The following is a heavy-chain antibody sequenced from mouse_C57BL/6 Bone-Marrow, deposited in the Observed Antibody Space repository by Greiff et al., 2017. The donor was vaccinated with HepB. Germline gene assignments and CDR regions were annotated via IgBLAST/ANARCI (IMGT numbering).Heavy chain of an antibody. CDR3: ARRSPYYYGSSYGY. D-gene: IGHD1-1*01. J-gene: IGHJ2*01. V-gene: IGHV1-63*01. CDR2: IYPGGGYT. CDR1: GYTFTNYW. Sequence: QVQLQQSGAELVRPGTSVKMSCKASGYTFTNYWIGWAKQRPGNGLEWIGDIYPGGGYTNYNEKFKGKATLTADKSSSTAYMQFSSLTSEDSAIYYCARRSPYYYGSSYGYWGQGTTLTVSS.